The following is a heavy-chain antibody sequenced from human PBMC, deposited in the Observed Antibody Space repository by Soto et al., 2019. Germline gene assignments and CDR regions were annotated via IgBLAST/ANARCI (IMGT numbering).Heavy chain of an antibody. CDR1: GYTFTSYD. V-gene: IGHV1-8*01. CDR3: AMFKSTYYYGSSGYRSWSYYGMDV. D-gene: IGHD3-22*01. Sequence: ASVKVSCKASGYTFTSYDINWVRQATGQGLEWMGWMNPNSGNTGYAQKFQGRVTMTRNTSISTAYMELSSLRSEDTAVYYCAMFKSTYYYGSSGYRSWSYYGMDVWGQGTTVTVSS. CDR2: MNPNSGNT. J-gene: IGHJ6*02.